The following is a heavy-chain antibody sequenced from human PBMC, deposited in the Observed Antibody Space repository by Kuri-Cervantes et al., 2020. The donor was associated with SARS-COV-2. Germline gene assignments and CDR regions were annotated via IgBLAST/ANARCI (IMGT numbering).Heavy chain of an antibody. CDR1: GGSISSSSYY. Sequence: SETLSLTCTVSGGSISSSSYYWGWIRQPPGKGLEWIGSIYYSGSTYYNPSLKSRVTISVDTSKNQFSLKLSSVTAAGTAVYYCAREDLSVVVPAAFFDYWGQGTLVTVSS. D-gene: IGHD2-2*01. CDR3: AREDLSVVVPAAFFDY. V-gene: IGHV4-39*07. CDR2: IYYSGST. J-gene: IGHJ4*02.